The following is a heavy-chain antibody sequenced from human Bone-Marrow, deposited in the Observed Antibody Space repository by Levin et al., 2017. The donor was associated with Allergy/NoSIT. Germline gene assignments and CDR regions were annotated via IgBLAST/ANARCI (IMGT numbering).Heavy chain of an antibody. Sequence: SGGSLRLSCAASGFTFSDYAMNWVRQAPGKGLEWVSYISSSGGTIYYADSVKGRFTISRDSAQNSLSLQMDSLRTEDTALYYYVRDGYSFGRNSPQVDYWGQGTLVTVSS. CDR3: VRDGYSFGRNSPQVDY. J-gene: IGHJ4*02. D-gene: IGHD5-18*01. V-gene: IGHV3-48*01. CDR1: GFTFSDYA. CDR2: ISSSGGTI.